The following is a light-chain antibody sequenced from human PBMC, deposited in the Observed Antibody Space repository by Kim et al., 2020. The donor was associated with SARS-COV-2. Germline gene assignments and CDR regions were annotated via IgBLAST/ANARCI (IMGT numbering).Light chain of an antibody. CDR2: GKN. CDR3: NSRDSTTNHLV. CDR1: SLRSYY. V-gene: IGLV3-19*01. J-gene: IGLJ2*01. Sequence: SSELTQDPAVSVALGQTVRITCQGDSLRSYYASWYQQKAGQAPVVVIYGKNNRPSGIPDRFSGSRSGNTASLTITGAQAEDEADYYCNSRDSTTNHLVFGGGTQLTVL.